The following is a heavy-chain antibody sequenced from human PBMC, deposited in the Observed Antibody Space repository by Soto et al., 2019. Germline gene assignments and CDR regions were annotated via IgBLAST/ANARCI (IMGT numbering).Heavy chain of an antibody. CDR3: AREHVGDPDYFDY. CDR2: IYHSGST. Sequence: KASETLSLTCAVSGGSISSGGYSWSWIRQPPGKGLEWIGYIYHSGSTYYNPSLKSRVTISVDRSKNQFSLKLSSVTAADTAVYYCAREHVGDPDYFDYWGQGTPVIVSS. J-gene: IGHJ4*02. D-gene: IGHD2-21*02. V-gene: IGHV4-30-2*01. CDR1: GGSISSGGYS.